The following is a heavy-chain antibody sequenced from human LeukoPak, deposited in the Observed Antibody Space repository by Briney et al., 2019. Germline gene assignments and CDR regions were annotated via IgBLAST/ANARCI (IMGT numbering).Heavy chain of an antibody. CDR1: GFTFSSYG. V-gene: IGHV3-30*02. CDR3: AKHDYGDYLYRAFDI. Sequence: GGSLRLSCAASGFTFSSYGMNWVRQAPGKGLEWVAFLRYDGSNKYYADSVKGRFTISRDNSKNTLFLQMNSLRAEDTAVYYCAKHDYGDYLYRAFDIWGQGTMVTVSS. J-gene: IGHJ3*02. CDR2: LRYDGSNK. D-gene: IGHD4-17*01.